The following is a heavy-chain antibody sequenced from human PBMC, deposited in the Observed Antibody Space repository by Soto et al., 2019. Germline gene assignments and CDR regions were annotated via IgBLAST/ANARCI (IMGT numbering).Heavy chain of an antibody. CDR2: ISSSSSTI. CDR1: GFTFSSYS. Sequence: GGSLRLSCAASGFTFSSYSMNWVRQAPGKGLEWVSSISSSSSTISYADSVKGRFTISRDNAKNSLYLQMNSLRDEDTAVYYCARDYPYDSSGYYTIANDYWGQGTLVTVSS. CDR3: ARDYPYDSSGYYTIANDY. D-gene: IGHD3-22*01. J-gene: IGHJ4*02. V-gene: IGHV3-48*02.